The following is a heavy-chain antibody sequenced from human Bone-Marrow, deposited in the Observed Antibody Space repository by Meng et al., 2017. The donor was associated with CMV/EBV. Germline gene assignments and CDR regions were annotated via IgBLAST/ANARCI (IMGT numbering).Heavy chain of an antibody. CDR1: GFTFSSYS. CDR2: ISSSGSTI. D-gene: IGHD3-9*01. Sequence: GEPLKIPCAHSGFTFSSYSMNWVRQAPGKGLEWVSYISSSGSTIYYADSVKGRFTISRDNAKNSLYLQMNSLRAEDTAVYYCASFNDILTGYGNGMDVWGQGTTVTVSS. CDR3: ASFNDILTGYGNGMDV. J-gene: IGHJ6*02. V-gene: IGHV3-48*04.